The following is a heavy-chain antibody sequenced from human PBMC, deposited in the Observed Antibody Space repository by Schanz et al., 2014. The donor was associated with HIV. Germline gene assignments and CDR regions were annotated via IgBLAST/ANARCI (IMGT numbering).Heavy chain of an antibody. J-gene: IGHJ6*02. CDR3: AKDMGGVVPAAPFYYYGMDV. Sequence: EVQLVESGGGLVKPGGSLRLSCAASGFTFSSYNMNWVRQAPGKGLEWVSSISSSSSYIYYADSVKGRFTISRDNSKNTLFLQMNSLRAEDTALYYCAKDMGGVVPAAPFYYYGMDVWGQGTTVTVSS. CDR2: ISSSSSYI. V-gene: IGHV3-21*04. CDR1: GFTFSSYN. D-gene: IGHD2-2*01.